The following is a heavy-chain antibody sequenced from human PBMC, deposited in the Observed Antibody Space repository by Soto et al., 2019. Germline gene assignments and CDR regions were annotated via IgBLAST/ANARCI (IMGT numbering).Heavy chain of an antibody. CDR1: GGSISSGGYY. V-gene: IGHV4-31*03. Sequence: QVQLQESGPGLVKPSQTLSLTCTVSGGSISSGGYYWSWIRQHPGKGLEWIGYIYYSGSNYYNPSLKSRVTIYVDTCKNQFSLKLSSVTAADTAVYYCARVSGGATTGGTFDYWGQGTLVTVSS. D-gene: IGHD1-26*01. CDR3: ARVSGGATTGGTFDY. CDR2: IYYSGSN. J-gene: IGHJ4*02.